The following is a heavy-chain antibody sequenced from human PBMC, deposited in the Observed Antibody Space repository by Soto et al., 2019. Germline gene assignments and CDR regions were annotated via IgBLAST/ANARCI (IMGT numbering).Heavy chain of an antibody. V-gene: IGHV4-59*08. Sequence: PSETLSLTCTVSGGSISSYYWSWIRQPPGKGLEWIGYIYYSGSTNYNPSLKSRVTISVDTSKNQFSLKLSSVTAADTAVYYCARALSPPPHGYSDAFDIWGQGTMVTVSS. CDR1: GGSISSYY. CDR2: IYYSGST. J-gene: IGHJ3*02. D-gene: IGHD5-18*01. CDR3: ARALSPPPHGYSDAFDI.